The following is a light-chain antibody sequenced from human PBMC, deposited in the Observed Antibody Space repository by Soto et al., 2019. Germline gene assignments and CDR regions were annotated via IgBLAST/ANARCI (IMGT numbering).Light chain of an antibody. Sequence: DIVMTQSPDSLTVSLGERATINCKSSQTVLYSSNNKNYLAWYQHKPGQPPKLLIYWASTREFGVPDRFSGSGSATGFTLTISSLQAEDVAVYYCQQYYTTPRTFGQGTKVEIK. CDR3: QQYYTTPRT. V-gene: IGKV4-1*01. CDR2: WAS. CDR1: QTVLYSSNNKNY. J-gene: IGKJ1*01.